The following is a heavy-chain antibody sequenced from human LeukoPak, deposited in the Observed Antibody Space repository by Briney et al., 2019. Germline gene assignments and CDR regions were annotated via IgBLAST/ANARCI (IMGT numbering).Heavy chain of an antibody. J-gene: IGHJ4*02. CDR3: TTASYGGNLPLDY. V-gene: IGHV3-15*01. CDR2: IKSKTDGGTT. D-gene: IGHD4-23*01. Sequence: GGSLRLSCAASGFTFSNAWMSWVRQAPGKGLEWVGRIKSKTDGGTTDYAAPVKGRFTISRDDSKNTLYLQMNSLKTEDTAVYYCTTASYGGNLPLDYWGQGTLVTVSS. CDR1: GFTFSNAW.